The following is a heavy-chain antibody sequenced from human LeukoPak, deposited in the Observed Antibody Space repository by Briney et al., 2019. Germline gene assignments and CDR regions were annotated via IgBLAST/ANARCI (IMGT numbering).Heavy chain of an antibody. D-gene: IGHD3-22*01. J-gene: IGHJ4*02. Sequence: ASVKVSCKASGYTFTGYYMHWVRQAPGQGLEWMGWINPNSGGTNYAQKFQGWVTMTRDTSISTAYMELSRLRSDDTAVYYCARRGYDSSGYVFFDYWGQGTLVTVSS. V-gene: IGHV1-2*04. CDR1: GYTFTGYY. CDR3: ARRGYDSSGYVFFDY. CDR2: INPNSGGT.